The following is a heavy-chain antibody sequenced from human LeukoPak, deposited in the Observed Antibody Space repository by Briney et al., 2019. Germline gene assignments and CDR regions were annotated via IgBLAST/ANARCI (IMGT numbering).Heavy chain of an antibody. CDR3: ARKKYYGSGREGNRFDP. Sequence: QTGGSLRLSCAASGFTFSSYAMSWVPQAPGKGLEWVSAISGSGGSTYYADSVKGRFTISRDNSKNTLYLQMNSLRAEDTALYYCARKKYYGSGREGNRFDPWGQGTLVTVSS. D-gene: IGHD3-10*01. CDR2: ISGSGGST. V-gene: IGHV3-23*01. J-gene: IGHJ5*02. CDR1: GFTFSSYA.